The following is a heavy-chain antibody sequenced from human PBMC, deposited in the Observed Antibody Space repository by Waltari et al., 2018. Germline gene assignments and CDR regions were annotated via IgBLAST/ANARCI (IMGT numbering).Heavy chain of an antibody. CDR2: IWFDGGQT. D-gene: IGHD3-10*01. CDR1: GLSLRMYG. CDR3: AKDAFGNTYVDH. J-gene: IGHJ4*02. Sequence: QAQLVESGGGVVQPGMSLRPPCTGTGLSLRMYGMHWVRQAPGKGLEWVALIWFDGGQTYYADSVRGRFTISRDNSKNTLYLDMNSLKLNDTAIYYCAKDAFGNTYVDHWGQGTLVTVAS. V-gene: IGHV3-33*06.